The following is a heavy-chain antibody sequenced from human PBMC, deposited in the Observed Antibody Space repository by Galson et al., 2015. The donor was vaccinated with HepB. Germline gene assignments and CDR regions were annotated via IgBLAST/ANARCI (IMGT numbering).Heavy chain of an antibody. Sequence: SLRLSCAASGFTVSSNYMSWVRQAPGKGLEWVSVIYSGGSTYYADSVKGRFTISRDNSKNTLYLQMNSLRAEDTAVYYCARVRSFWSGYYPHYYYGMDVWGQGTTVTVSS. CDR2: IYSGGST. CDR3: ARVRSFWSGYYPHYYYGMDV. V-gene: IGHV3-53*01. CDR1: GFTVSSNY. J-gene: IGHJ6*02. D-gene: IGHD3-3*01.